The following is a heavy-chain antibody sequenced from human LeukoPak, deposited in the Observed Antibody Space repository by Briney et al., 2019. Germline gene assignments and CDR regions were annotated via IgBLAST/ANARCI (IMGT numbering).Heavy chain of an antibody. CDR2: IYYSGST. V-gene: IGHV4-61*01. D-gene: IGHD3-10*01. CDR3: ARDKQWRAGELTGFDP. Sequence: PSETLSLTCTVSGDSITSSSYYWSWIRQPPGKGLEWIGYIYYSGSTNYNPSLKSRVTISVDTSKNQFSLKLSSVTAADTAVYYCARDKQWRAGELTGFDPWGQGTLVTVSS. J-gene: IGHJ5*02. CDR1: GDSITSSSYY.